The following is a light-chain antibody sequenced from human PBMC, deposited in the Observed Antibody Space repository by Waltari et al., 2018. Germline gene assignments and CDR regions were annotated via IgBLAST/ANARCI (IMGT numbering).Light chain of an antibody. Sequence: SYELTQLPSLSVSPGQTASSTCSGDNLGGKYASWYQLRAGQSPLLVISQHNQRPSGIPERFSGSYSGNTATLTISGTQTMDEADYYCQAWDSNTVVFGGGTKLSVL. CDR1: NLGGKY. CDR2: QHN. CDR3: QAWDSNTVV. V-gene: IGLV3-1*01. J-gene: IGLJ2*01.